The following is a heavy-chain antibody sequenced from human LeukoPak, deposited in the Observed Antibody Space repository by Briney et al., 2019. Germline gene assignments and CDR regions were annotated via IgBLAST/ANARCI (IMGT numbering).Heavy chain of an antibody. Sequence: SETLCLTCTVSDYYISSGHYWGWIRQPPGKGLEWIGYIYYSGSTNYNPSLKSRVTISVDTSKNQFSLKLSSVTAADTAVYYCARDNYRRGCDVIDYWGQGTLVTVSS. CDR3: ARDNYRRGCDVIDY. CDR1: DYYISSGHY. V-gene: IGHV4-59*11. D-gene: IGHD5-12*01. CDR2: IYYSGST. J-gene: IGHJ4*02.